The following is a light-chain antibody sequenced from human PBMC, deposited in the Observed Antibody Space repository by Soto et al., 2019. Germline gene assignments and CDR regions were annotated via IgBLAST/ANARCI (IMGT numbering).Light chain of an antibody. V-gene: IGKV3-20*01. J-gene: IGKJ4*01. Sequence: EIVLTQSPGTLSLSPGERATLSCRASQSVSSSNLAWYQQKPGQPPRLVIYGASSRSTGIPDRFGGSGCGTVSTLTSSRPQDEVSAVYFCQHYGSPPLTFGGGTKVEIK. CDR1: QSVSSSN. CDR3: QHYGSPPLT. CDR2: GAS.